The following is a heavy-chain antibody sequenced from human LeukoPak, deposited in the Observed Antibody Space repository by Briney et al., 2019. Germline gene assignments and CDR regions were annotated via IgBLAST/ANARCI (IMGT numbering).Heavy chain of an antibody. Sequence: PAQTLSLTCTVSGGSISSGSYYWSWIRQPAGKGLEWIGRIYTSGSPNYNPSLKSRVTISVDTSKNQSYQKLSSVTAADTAVYYCAFRGYWGQGTLVTVSS. CDR3: AFRGY. CDR2: IYTSGSP. CDR1: GGSISSGSYY. D-gene: IGHD3-10*01. J-gene: IGHJ4*02. V-gene: IGHV4-61*02.